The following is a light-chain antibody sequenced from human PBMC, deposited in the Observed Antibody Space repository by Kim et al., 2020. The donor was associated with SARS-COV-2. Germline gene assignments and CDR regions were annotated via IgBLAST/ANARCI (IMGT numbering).Light chain of an antibody. CDR3: KQYKAYPLT. Sequence: ASVGDRVTIACRASQSISKWLTLYQQKPGKAPKLMIYEASSSESGVPLRFSGSGSGTEFTLTINSLQPNDFATYYCKQYKAYPLTFGQVTRLKIK. CDR2: EAS. J-gene: IGKJ5*01. CDR1: QSISKW. V-gene: IGKV1-5*01.